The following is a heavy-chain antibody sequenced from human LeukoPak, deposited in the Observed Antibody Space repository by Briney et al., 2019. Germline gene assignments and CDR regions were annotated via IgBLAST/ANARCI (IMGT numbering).Heavy chain of an antibody. CDR3: ARDKTVDYYGMDV. D-gene: IGHD4-17*01. V-gene: IGHV3-53*01. CDR1: GFTVSSNY. Sequence: PGGSLRLSCAASGFTVSSNYMGWVRQAPGKGLEWVSVIYSGGSTYYADSVKGRFTISRDNSKNTLYLQMNSLRAEDTAVYYCARDKTVDYYGMDVWGQGTTATVSS. J-gene: IGHJ6*02. CDR2: IYSGGST.